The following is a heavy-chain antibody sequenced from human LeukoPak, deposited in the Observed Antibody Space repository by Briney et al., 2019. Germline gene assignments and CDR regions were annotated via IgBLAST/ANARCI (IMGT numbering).Heavy chain of an antibody. Sequence: SETLSLTCTVSGGSISSGGYYWSWIRQHPGKGLEWIGYIYYSGSTYYNPSLKSRVTISVDTSKNQFSLKLSSVTAADTAVYYCARGGGTNGVLSPWYFDLWGRGTLVTVSS. CDR2: IYYSGST. V-gene: IGHV4-31*03. CDR1: GGSISSGGYY. D-gene: IGHD2-8*01. J-gene: IGHJ2*01. CDR3: ARGGGTNGVLSPWYFDL.